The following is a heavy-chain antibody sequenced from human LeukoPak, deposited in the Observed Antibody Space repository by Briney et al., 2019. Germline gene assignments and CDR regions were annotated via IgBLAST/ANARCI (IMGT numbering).Heavy chain of an antibody. D-gene: IGHD6-6*01. Sequence: GGSLRLSCAASGFTFSSYEMNWVRQAPGKGLEWVSYISSSGSTIYYADSVKGRFTISRDNAKNSLYLQMNSLRAEDTAVYYCARWFSSSFLDYWGQGTLVTVSS. J-gene: IGHJ4*02. CDR3: ARWFSSSFLDY. CDR1: GFTFSSYE. CDR2: ISSSGSTI. V-gene: IGHV3-48*03.